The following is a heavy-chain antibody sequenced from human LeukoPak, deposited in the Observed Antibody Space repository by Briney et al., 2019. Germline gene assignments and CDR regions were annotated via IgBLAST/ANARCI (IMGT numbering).Heavy chain of an antibody. J-gene: IGHJ4*02. D-gene: IGHD6-19*01. V-gene: IGHV1-8*03. Sequence: GASVKVSCKASGYTFTSYGISWVRQATGQGLEWMGWMNPNSGNTAYAQKFQGRVTITRNTSISTAYMELSSLRSEDMAVYYCARNLAVAPHAYYFDYWGQGTLVTVSS. CDR3: ARNLAVAPHAYYFDY. CDR2: MNPNSGNT. CDR1: GYTFTSYG.